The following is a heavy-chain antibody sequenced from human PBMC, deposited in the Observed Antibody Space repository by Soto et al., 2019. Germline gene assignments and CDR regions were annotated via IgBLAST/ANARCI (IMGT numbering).Heavy chain of an antibody. CDR1: GYSIRSSSQY. Sequence: SETLSLPCRVSGYSIRSSSQYWGWIRQPPGKGLEWIGSIHYSGTSYYNPSLKSRVTIFVDTSKNQLSLKLSSVTAADTAVYYCARHWIAGSSIPWGQGTLVTVSS. CDR3: ARHWIAGSSIP. D-gene: IGHD2-21*01. J-gene: IGHJ5*02. V-gene: IGHV4-39*01. CDR2: IHYSGTS.